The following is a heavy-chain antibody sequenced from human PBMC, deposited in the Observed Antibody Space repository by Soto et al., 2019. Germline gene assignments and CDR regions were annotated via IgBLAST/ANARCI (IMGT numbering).Heavy chain of an antibody. D-gene: IGHD4-17*01. J-gene: IGHJ4*02. CDR2: ISSSSSYI. CDR1: GFTFSSYS. V-gene: IGHV3-21*01. Sequence: EVQLVESGGGLVKPGGSLRLSCAASGFTFSSYSMNWVRQAPGKGLEWVSSISSSSSYIYYADSVKGRFTISRDNAKNSLYLQMNSLRAEDTAVYYCARGDADYGGYYFDYWGQGTLVTVSS. CDR3: ARGDADYGGYYFDY.